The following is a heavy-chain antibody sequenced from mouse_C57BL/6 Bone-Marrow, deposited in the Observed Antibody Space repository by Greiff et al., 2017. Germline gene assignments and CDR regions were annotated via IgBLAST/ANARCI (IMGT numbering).Heavy chain of an antibody. J-gene: IGHJ2*01. CDR1: GFTFSDYY. CDR2: ISNGGGST. V-gene: IGHV5-12*01. Sequence: LVDSFLFLFQPGGSLKLSCAASGFTFSDYYMYWVRQTPEKRLEWVAYISNGGGSTYYPDTVKGRFTISRDNAKNTLYLQMSRLKSEDTAMYYCARQGGDYWGQGTTLTVSS. CDR3: ARQGGDY.